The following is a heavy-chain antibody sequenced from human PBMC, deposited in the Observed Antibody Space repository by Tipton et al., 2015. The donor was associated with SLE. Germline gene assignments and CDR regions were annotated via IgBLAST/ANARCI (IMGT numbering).Heavy chain of an antibody. CDR3: ARGSLYYDFWSGHTLLDAFDI. Sequence: GSLRLSCAASGFTFSDYYMSWIRQAPGKGLEWVSYISSSGSTIYYADSVKGRFTISRDNAKNSLYLQMNSLRAEDTAVYYCARGSLYYDFWSGHTLLDAFDIWGQGTMVTVSS. CDR2: ISSSGSTI. V-gene: IGHV3-11*01. J-gene: IGHJ3*02. CDR1: GFTFSDYY. D-gene: IGHD3-3*01.